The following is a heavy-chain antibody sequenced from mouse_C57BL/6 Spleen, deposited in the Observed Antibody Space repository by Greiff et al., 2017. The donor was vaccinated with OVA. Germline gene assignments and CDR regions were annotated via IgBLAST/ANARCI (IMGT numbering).Heavy chain of an antibody. J-gene: IGHJ3*01. Sequence: VQLVESGPELVKPGASVKLSCKASGYTFTSYDINWVKQRPGQGLEWIGWIYPRDGSTKYNEKFKGKATLTVDTSSSTAYMELHSLTSEDSAVYFCARDYDGYRFAYWGQGTLVTVSA. CDR3: ARDYDGYRFAY. D-gene: IGHD2-3*01. V-gene: IGHV1-85*01. CDR1: GYTFTSYD. CDR2: IYPRDGST.